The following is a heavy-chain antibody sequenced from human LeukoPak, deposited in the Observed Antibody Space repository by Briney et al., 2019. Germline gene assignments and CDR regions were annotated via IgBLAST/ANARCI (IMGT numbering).Heavy chain of an antibody. J-gene: IGHJ6*02. V-gene: IGHV3-48*02. CDR3: ARFPPGSITYYYYGMDV. CDR2: ISSSSSTI. CDR1: GFTFSSYG. Sequence: PGGSLRLSCAASGFTFSSYGMHWVRQAPGKGLEWVSYISSSSSTIYYADSVKGRFTISRDNAKNSLYLQMNSLRDEDTAVYYCARFPPGSITYYYYGMDVWGQGTTVTVSS. D-gene: IGHD1-14*01.